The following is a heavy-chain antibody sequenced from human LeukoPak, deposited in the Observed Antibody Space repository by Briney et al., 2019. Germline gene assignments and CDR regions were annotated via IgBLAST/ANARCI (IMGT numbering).Heavy chain of an antibody. V-gene: IGHV4-39*07. J-gene: IGHJ4*02. CDR3: ARAPRRDGYKAVYYFDY. CDR1: GGSISSSSYY. Sequence: SETLSLTCTVSGGSISSSSYYWGWIRQPPGKGLEWIGCIYYSGSTHYNPSLKSRVTISVETSKNQFSLKLSSVTAADTAVYYCARAPRRDGYKAVYYFDYWGQGTLVTVSS. CDR2: IYYSGST. D-gene: IGHD5-24*01.